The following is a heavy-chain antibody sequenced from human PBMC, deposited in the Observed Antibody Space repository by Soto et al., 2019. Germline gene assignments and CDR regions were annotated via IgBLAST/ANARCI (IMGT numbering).Heavy chain of an antibody. CDR2: IYYSGST. CDR1: GGSISSGGYY. D-gene: IGHD2-21*02. Sequence: QVQLQESGPGLVKLSQTLSLTCTVSGGSISSGGYYWSWIRQHPGKALEWIGYIYYSGSTYYNPSLKSRVTISVVTSKNQFSLKLSSVTAADTAVYYCARDVYCGGDCYAFDIWGQGTMVTVSS. V-gene: IGHV4-31*03. J-gene: IGHJ3*02. CDR3: ARDVYCGGDCYAFDI.